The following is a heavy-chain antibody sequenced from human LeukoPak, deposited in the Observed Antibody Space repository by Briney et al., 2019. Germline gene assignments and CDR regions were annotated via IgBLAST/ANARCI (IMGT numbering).Heavy chain of an antibody. D-gene: IGHD3-10*01. V-gene: IGHV1-18*01. Sequence: ASVKVSCKASGYTFIRNGISWVRQAPGQGLEWMGWISAYNGNTNYAQKLQGRVTMTTDTSTSTAYMELRSLRSDDTAVYYCARSNGFGELFPPFDYWGQGTLVTVSS. CDR1: GYTFIRNG. CDR2: ISAYNGNT. J-gene: IGHJ4*02. CDR3: ARSNGFGELFPPFDY.